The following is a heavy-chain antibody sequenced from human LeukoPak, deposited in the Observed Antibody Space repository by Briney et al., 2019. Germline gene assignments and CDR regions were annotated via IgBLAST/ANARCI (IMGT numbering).Heavy chain of an antibody. CDR3: ARDGRPFDI. J-gene: IGHJ3*02. Sequence: PGGSRRLSCAASGFTFSSYSMSWVRQAPGKGLEWVAYISSSSSPLHYADPVKGRFTISRDNANNSLYLQMNSLRDEDTAVYYCARDGRPFDIWGQGTMVTVSS. V-gene: IGHV3-48*02. CDR2: ISSSSSPL. CDR1: GFTFSSYS.